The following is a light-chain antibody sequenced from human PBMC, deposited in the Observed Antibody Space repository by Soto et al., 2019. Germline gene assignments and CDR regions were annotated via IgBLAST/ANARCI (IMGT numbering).Light chain of an antibody. CDR3: QQYDEWPLT. V-gene: IGKV3-15*01. J-gene: IGKJ4*01. CDR1: QNVKTR. Sequence: EKVMTQSPATLSVSPGERATLSCRASQNVKTRLAWYQQKPGQAPRLLIFDAFTRATGLPARFSGSASGTDFTLTSSSLQSEDSAVYYCQQYDEWPLTFGGGTKVEI. CDR2: DAF.